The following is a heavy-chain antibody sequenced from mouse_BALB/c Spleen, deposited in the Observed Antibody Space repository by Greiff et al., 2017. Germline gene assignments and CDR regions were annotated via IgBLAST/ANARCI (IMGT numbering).Heavy chain of an antibody. CDR3: ARNDGYYKGPEAWFAY. J-gene: IGHJ3*01. CDR1: GYSITSGYS. D-gene: IGHD2-3*01. Sequence: EVKLVESGPDLVKPSQSLSLTCTVTGYSITSGYSWHWIRHFPGNKLEWMGYIHYSGSTNYNPSLKSRISITRDTSKNQFFLQLNSVTTEDTATYYCARNDGYYKGPEAWFAYWGQGTLVTVSA. V-gene: IGHV3-1*02. CDR2: IHYSGST.